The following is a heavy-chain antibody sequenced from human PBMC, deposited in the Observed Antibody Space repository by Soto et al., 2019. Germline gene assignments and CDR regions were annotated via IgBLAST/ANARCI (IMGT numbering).Heavy chain of an antibody. V-gene: IGHV1-18*01. CDR1: GYTFTSYH. Sequence: QVQLVQSGAEVKKPGASVKVSCKASGYTFTSYHITWVRQAPGQGLEWMGWLSAYNGNTNDAQKLQGRVTMTTDTSTSTASMELRSLTSDDTAVYYCARDSPPPREWGQGTLVTVSS. CDR3: ARDSPPPRE. CDR2: LSAYNGNT. J-gene: IGHJ4*02.